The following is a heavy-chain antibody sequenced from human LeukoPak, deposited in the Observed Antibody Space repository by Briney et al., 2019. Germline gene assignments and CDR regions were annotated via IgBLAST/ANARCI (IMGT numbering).Heavy chain of an antibody. J-gene: IGHJ4*02. CDR1: GYTFTSYG. CDR2: ISAYNGNT. CDR3: ARSPLGGSGCPYYFDY. V-gene: IGHV1-18*01. Sequence: ASVKVSCTASGYTFTSYGISWVRQAPGQGLEWMGWISAYNGNTNYAQKLQGRVTMTTDTSTSTAYMELRSLRSDDTAVYYCARSPLGGSGCPYYFDYWGQGTLVTVSS. D-gene: IGHD3-22*01.